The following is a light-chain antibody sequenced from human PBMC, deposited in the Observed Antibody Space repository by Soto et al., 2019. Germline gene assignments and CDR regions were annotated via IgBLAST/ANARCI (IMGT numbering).Light chain of an antibody. CDR2: GAS. Sequence: ETLLTQSPATLSVSPGESATLSCRASQSVSSHLAWYQQKPGQAPRLLIYGASTRATGIPDRFSGSGSGTDFTLTISRLEPEDFAVYYCQQYISSPRTFGQGTKVDIK. CDR1: QSVSSH. V-gene: IGKV3-20*01. J-gene: IGKJ1*01. CDR3: QQYISSPRT.